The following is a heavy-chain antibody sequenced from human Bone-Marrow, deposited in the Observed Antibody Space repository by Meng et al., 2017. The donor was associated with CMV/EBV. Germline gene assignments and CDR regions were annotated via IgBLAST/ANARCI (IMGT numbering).Heavy chain of an antibody. CDR3: ARVWGYSYGPHYFDY. CDR1: GYTFTSYD. CDR2: MNPNSGNT. D-gene: IGHD5-18*01. J-gene: IGHJ4*02. V-gene: IGHV1-8*03. Sequence: ASVKVSCKASGYTFTSYDINWVRQATGQGLEWMGWMNPNSGNTGYAQKFQGRVTITRNTSISTAYMELSSLRSEDTAVYYCARVWGYSYGPHYFDYWGQGTLVTVSS.